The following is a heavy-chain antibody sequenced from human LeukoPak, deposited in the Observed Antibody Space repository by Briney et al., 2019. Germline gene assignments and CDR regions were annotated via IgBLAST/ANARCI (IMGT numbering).Heavy chain of an antibody. CDR2: IIPIFGTA. D-gene: IGHD6-6*01. CDR1: GGTFSSYA. Sequence: SVKVSCKASGGTFSSYAISWVRQAPGQGLEWMGGIIPIFGTANYAQKFQGRVTITADESTSTADMELRSLRSGDTAVYYCARDRWSSSSSEGALDIWGQGTMVTVSS. CDR3: ARDRWSSSSSEGALDI. J-gene: IGHJ3*02. V-gene: IGHV1-69*13.